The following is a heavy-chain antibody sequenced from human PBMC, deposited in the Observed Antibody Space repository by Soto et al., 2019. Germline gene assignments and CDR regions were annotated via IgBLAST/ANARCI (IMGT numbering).Heavy chain of an antibody. CDR1: GGAFSSYA. CDR3: ARDLDTAMVAFDI. J-gene: IGHJ3*02. D-gene: IGHD5-18*01. V-gene: IGHV1-69*13. CDR2: IIPIFGTA. Sequence: SVKVSCKASGGAFSSYAISWVRQAPGQGLEWMGGIIPIFGTANYAQKFQGRVTITADESTSTAYMELSSLRSEDTAVYYCARDLDTAMVAFDIWGQGTMVTVSS.